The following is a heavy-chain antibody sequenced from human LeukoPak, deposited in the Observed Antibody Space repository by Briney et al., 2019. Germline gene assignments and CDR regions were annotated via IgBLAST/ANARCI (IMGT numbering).Heavy chain of an antibody. CDR1: GFTFSNAW. Sequence: KPGRSLRLSCAASGFTFSNAWMSWVRQAPGKGLEWVARIKSKTDGSTTDYAAPVKGRFTISRDDSKNTLYLQMNSLETEDTAVYYCTTDGYDILTGYNTDAFDIWGQGTMVTVSS. D-gene: IGHD3-9*01. CDR3: TTDGYDILTGYNTDAFDI. CDR2: IKSKTDGSTT. J-gene: IGHJ3*02. V-gene: IGHV3-15*01.